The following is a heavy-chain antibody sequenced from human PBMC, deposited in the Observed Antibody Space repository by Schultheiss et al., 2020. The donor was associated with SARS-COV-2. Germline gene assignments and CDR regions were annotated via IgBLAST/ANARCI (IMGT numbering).Heavy chain of an antibody. V-gene: IGHV3-23*01. CDR1: GFTFSNAW. D-gene: IGHD6-13*01. Sequence: GGSLRLSCAASGFTFSNAWMSWVRQAPGKGLEWVSGIGGSGASTFYADSVKGRFTISRDDSQNTLYLQMNSLETEDTAMYYCTTDSSSYYSGADYWGQGTLVTVSS. CDR2: IGGSGAST. CDR3: TTDSSSYYSGADY. J-gene: IGHJ4*02.